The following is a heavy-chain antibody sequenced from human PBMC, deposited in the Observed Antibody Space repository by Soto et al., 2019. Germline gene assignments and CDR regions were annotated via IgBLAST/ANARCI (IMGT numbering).Heavy chain of an antibody. J-gene: IGHJ6*02. V-gene: IGHV5-51*01. CDR1: GYSFTSYW. D-gene: IGHD3-10*01. CDR3: ERPRGGWGFSYGMDV. Sequence: GESLKISCNGSGYSFTSYWIGWVRQMPGKGLEWMGIIYPGDSDTRYSPSFQGQVTISADKSISTAYLQWSSLKASDTAMYYCERPRGGWGFSYGMDVRGQGTTVTVYS. CDR2: IYPGDSDT.